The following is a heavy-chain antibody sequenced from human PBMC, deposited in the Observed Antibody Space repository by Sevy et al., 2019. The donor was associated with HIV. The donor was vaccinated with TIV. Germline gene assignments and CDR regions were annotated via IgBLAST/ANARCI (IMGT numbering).Heavy chain of an antibody. Sequence: LSLTCSVSGVSISSSSYDWDWVRQAPGKGLKWIGRIRNKAKSSTTEYAASVKGRFTITRDDSKNSLYLQMNSLKTEDTARYYCAAVAADRGYFNIWGRGTLVTVSS. D-gene: IGHD6-19*01. V-gene: IGHV3-72*01. CDR1: GVSISSSSYD. CDR3: AAVAADRGYFNI. CDR2: IRNKAKSSTT. J-gene: IGHJ2*01.